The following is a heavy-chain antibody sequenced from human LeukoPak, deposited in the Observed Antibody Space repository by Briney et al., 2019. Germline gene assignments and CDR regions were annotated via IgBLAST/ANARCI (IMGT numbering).Heavy chain of an antibody. Sequence: GGSLRLSCAAPGFTFSSYAMSWVRQAPGKGLEWVSAISGSGGSTYYADSVKGRFTISRDNSKNTLYLQMNSLRAEDTAVYYCAKGLQGRQAPFDYWGQGTLVTVSS. CDR3: AKGLQGRQAPFDY. J-gene: IGHJ4*02. CDR1: GFTFSSYA. D-gene: IGHD4-11*01. V-gene: IGHV3-23*01. CDR2: ISGSGGST.